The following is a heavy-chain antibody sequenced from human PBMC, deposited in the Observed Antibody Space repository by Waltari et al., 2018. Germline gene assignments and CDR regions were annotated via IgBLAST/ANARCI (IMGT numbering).Heavy chain of an antibody. D-gene: IGHD6-13*01. Sequence: QLQLQESGPGLVKPSEPLSLTCTVSGGSIRSRSTYWGWIRQPPGKGLEWFGSIYYRGSTYYNPSLKSRVTISVDTSKNQFSLKLSSVTAADTAVYYCARNVSSISSSRDAFDYWGQGTLVSVSS. CDR1: GGSIRSRSTY. V-gene: IGHV4-39*07. J-gene: IGHJ4*02. CDR3: ARNVSSISSSRDAFDY. CDR2: IYYRGST.